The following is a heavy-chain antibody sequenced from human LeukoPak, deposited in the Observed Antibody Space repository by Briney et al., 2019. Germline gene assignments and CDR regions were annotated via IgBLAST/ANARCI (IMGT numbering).Heavy chain of an antibody. J-gene: IGHJ4*02. D-gene: IGHD3-9*01. CDR1: GFTFSSYA. Sequence: PGGSLRLSCAASGFTFSSYAMSWVRQAPGKGLEWVSAISGSGGSTYYADSVKGRFTISRDNSKNTLYLQMNGLRAEDTAVYYCAKVAHYDILTGYFYFDYWGQGTLVTVSS. V-gene: IGHV3-23*01. CDR3: AKVAHYDILTGYFYFDY. CDR2: ISGSGGST.